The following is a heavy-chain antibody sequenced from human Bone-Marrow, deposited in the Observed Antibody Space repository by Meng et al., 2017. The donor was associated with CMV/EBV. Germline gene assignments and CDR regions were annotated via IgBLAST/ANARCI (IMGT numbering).Heavy chain of an antibody. Sequence: SEPLSLTCTVSGGSISSYYWSWIRQPPGKGLEWIGYIYYSGSTNYNPSLKSRVTISVDTSKNQFSLKLSSVTAADTAVYYCARSRSSGWHYFDHWGQGTLVTVSS. J-gene: IGHJ4*02. V-gene: IGHV4-59*01. CDR3: ARSRSSGWHYFDH. CDR1: GGSISSYY. CDR2: IYYSGST. D-gene: IGHD6-19*01.